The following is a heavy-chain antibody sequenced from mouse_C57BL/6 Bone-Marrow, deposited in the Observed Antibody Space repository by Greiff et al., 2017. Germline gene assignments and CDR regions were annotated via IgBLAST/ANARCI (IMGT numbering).Heavy chain of an antibody. CDR3: ALYYYGSSYGYAMDY. Sequence: QVQLQQPGAELVKPGASVKMSCKASGYTFTSYWITWVKQRPGQGLEWIGDIYPGSGSTNYNQKFKGKSTLTVDKSSSTAYMQLSSLTSEDSAVYYCALYYYGSSYGYAMDYWGQGTSVTVSS. V-gene: IGHV1-55*01. J-gene: IGHJ4*01. D-gene: IGHD1-1*01. CDR1: GYTFTSYW. CDR2: IYPGSGST.